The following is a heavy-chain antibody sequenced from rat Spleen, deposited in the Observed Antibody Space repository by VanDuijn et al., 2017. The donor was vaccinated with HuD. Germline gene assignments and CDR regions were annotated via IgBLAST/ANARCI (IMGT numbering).Heavy chain of an antibody. V-gene: IGHV5-7*01. CDR1: GFTFSDYN. CDR2: ISYAGSST. CDR3: ARHNSGYGYFDY. D-gene: IGHD4-3*01. Sequence: EVQLVESGGGLVQPGRSLKLSCAASGFTFSDYNMAWVRQAPQKGLEWVATISYAGSSTYYRDSVKGRFTISRDNAKSTLYLQMDSLRSEDTATYYCARHNSGYGYFDYWGQGVMVTVSS. J-gene: IGHJ2*01.